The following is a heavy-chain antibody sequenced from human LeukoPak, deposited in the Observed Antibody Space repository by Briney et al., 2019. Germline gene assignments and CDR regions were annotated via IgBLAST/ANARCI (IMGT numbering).Heavy chain of an antibody. V-gene: IGHV4-34*01. CDR1: GGSFSGYY. J-gene: IGHJ6*03. CDR3: VRDSSGYSGYDYYYMDV. D-gene: IGHD1-26*01. CDR2: INHSGST. Sequence: SETLSLTCAVYGGSFSGYYWSWIRQPPGKGLEWIGEINHSGSTNYNPSLKSRVTISVDTSKNQFSLKLSSVTAADTAVYYCVRDSSGYSGYDYYYMDVWGKGTTVTISS.